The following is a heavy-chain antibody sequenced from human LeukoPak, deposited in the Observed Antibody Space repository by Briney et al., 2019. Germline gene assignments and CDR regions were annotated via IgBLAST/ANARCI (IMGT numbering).Heavy chain of an antibody. CDR3: ARGRVRSHRTAPEY. CDR1: GFTFSSYG. V-gene: IGHV3-30*03. CDR2: ISYDGSNK. J-gene: IGHJ4*02. D-gene: IGHD1-1*01. Sequence: GGSLRLSCAASGFTFSSYGMHWVRQAPGKGLAWVAVISYDGSNKYYADSVKGRFTISRDNSKNTLSLQMNSLRDEDTAIYYCARGRVRSHRTAPEYWGQGTLVTVSS.